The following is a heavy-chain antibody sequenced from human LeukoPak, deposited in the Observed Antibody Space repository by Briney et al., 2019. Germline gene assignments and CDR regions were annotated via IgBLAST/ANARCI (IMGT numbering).Heavy chain of an antibody. CDR1: GFTFSSYE. Sequence: GGSLRLSCAASGFTFSSYEMNWVRQAPGKGLEWVSYIISSGSTIYYADSVKGRFTISRGTANISLYLQMNSLRAEGTAVYYCARDFCSYGFLGVGYFDYWGQGTLVTVSS. CDR2: IISSGSTI. CDR3: ARDFCSYGFLGVGYFDY. V-gene: IGHV3-48*03. J-gene: IGHJ4*02. D-gene: IGHD5-18*01.